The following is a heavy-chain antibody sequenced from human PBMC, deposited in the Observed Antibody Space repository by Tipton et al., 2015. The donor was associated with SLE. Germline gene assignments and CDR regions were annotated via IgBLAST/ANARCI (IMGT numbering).Heavy chain of an antibody. J-gene: IGHJ6*02. Sequence: TLSLTCEVYGGSFSGYYWSWIRQSPGKGLEWIGEINYSGSTKYNPSPKSRVTISVDASKNQFSLKMNFMTAADTAVYYCARAQGALRGPYYCYHGMDVWGQGTTVAVS. CDR1: GGSFSGYY. CDR3: ARAQGALRGPYYCYHGMDV. V-gene: IGHV4-34*01. D-gene: IGHD1-26*01. CDR2: INYSGST.